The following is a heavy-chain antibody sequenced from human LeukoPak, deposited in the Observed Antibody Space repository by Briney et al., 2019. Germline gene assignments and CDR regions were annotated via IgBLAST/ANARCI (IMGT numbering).Heavy chain of an antibody. Sequence: SETLSLTCAVYGGSFSGYYWSWIRQPPGKGLEWIGEINHSGSTNYNPSLKSRVTISVDTSKNQFSLKLSSVTAADTAVYYCARTYGSGSHNWFDPWGQGTLVTVSS. CDR3: ARTYGSGSHNWFDP. J-gene: IGHJ5*02. CDR1: GGSFSGYY. V-gene: IGHV4-34*01. CDR2: INHSGST. D-gene: IGHD3-10*01.